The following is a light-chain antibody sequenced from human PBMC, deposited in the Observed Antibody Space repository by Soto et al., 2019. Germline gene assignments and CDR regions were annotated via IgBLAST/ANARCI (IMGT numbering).Light chain of an antibody. CDR2: GNS. Sequence: QSVLTQPPSGSGAPGQRGTITCPGSSSHIGAGYDVHWYQQLPGTAPKLLIYGNSNRPSGVPDRFSGSKSGTSASLAITGLQAEDEADYYCQSYDSSLSASFGTGTKVTVL. CDR3: QSYDSSLSAS. J-gene: IGLJ1*01. V-gene: IGLV1-40*01. CDR1: SSHIGAGYD.